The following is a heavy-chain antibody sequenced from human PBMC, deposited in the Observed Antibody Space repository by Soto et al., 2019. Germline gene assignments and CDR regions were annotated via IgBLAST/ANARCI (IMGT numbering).Heavy chain of an antibody. CDR2: ISGSGGST. CDR1: GFTFSSYA. D-gene: IGHD2-15*01. Sequence: PGGSLRLSCAASGFTFSSYAMSWVRQAPGKGLEWVSAISGSGGSTYYADSVKGRFTISRDNSKNTLYLQMNSLRAEDRAVYYCAKASGNFRPSSSPSYGMDVWGQGTTVTVSS. V-gene: IGHV3-23*01. CDR3: AKASGNFRPSSSPSYGMDV. J-gene: IGHJ6*02.